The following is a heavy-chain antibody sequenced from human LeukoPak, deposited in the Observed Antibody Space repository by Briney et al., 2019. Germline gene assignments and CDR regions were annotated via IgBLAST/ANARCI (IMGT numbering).Heavy chain of an antibody. CDR3: AKAEVDCSSTSCSDY. Sequence: GGSLRLSCAASGFTFSSYGMHWVRQAPGKGLEWVAVISYDGSNKYYADSVKGRFTISRDNSKNTLYLQMNSLRAEDTAVYYCAKAEVDCSSTSCSDYWGQGTLVTVSS. CDR1: GFTFSSYG. D-gene: IGHD2-2*01. V-gene: IGHV3-30*18. CDR2: ISYDGSNK. J-gene: IGHJ4*02.